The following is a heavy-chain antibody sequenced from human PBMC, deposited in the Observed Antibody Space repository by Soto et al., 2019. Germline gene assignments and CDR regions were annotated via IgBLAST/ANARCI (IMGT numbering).Heavy chain of an antibody. V-gene: IGHV3-15*01. CDR3: TTDWLRNYYDSSGYYSSDHFDY. Sequence: GGSLRLSCAASGFTFSNAWMSWVRQAPGKGLEWVGRIKSKTDGGTTDYAAPVKGRFTISRDDSKNTLYLQMNSLKTEDTAAYYCTTDWLRNYYDSSGYYSSDHFDYWGQGTQVTVSS. J-gene: IGHJ4*02. D-gene: IGHD3-22*01. CDR1: GFTFSNAW. CDR2: IKSKTDGGTT.